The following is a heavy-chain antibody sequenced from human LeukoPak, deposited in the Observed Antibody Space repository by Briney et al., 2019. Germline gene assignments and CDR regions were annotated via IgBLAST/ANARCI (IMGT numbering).Heavy chain of an antibody. J-gene: IGHJ4*02. CDR2: ISDSKRGATT. V-gene: IGHV3-23*01. CDR1: GFIFSDYA. Sequence: QAGGSLRLSCAASGFIFSDYAMSWVRQAPGKGLGWVSEISDSKRGATTYYADSVKGRFTISRDTSKNTLYLQMSSLRVEDTAIYYCAKIPNYYDTTTYYGWGQGTLVAVSS. CDR3: AKIPNYYDTTTYYG. D-gene: IGHD3-22*01.